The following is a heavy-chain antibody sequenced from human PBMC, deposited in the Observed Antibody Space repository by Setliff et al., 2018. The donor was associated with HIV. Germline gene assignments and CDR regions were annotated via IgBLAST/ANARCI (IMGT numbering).Heavy chain of an antibody. D-gene: IGHD4-17*01. CDR2: IYYSGST. CDR1: GGSITGYY. CDR3: ARDPPGYGDSNDY. Sequence: ETLSLTCTVSGGSITGYYWGWIRQPPGKGLEWLGYIYYSGSTTYNPSLKSRVTMSIDTSKNQFSLKLRSVTAADTAVYYCARDPPGYGDSNDYWGQGTLVTVSS. J-gene: IGHJ4*02. V-gene: IGHV4-59*01.